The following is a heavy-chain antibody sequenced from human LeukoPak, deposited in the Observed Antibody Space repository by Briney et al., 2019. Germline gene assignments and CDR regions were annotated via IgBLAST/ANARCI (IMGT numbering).Heavy chain of an antibody. Sequence: SVKVSCKASGGTFSSYAISWVRQAPGQGLEWMGGIIPIFGAANYAQNFQGRVTSTADESTSTAYMELSSLRSEDTAVYYCARETLNYGDYGWAFDIWGQGTMVTVSS. CDR1: GGTFSSYA. D-gene: IGHD4-17*01. CDR2: IIPIFGAA. V-gene: IGHV1-69*13. J-gene: IGHJ3*02. CDR3: ARETLNYGDYGWAFDI.